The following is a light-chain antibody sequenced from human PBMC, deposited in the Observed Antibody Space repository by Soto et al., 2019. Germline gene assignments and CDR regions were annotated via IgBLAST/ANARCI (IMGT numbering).Light chain of an antibody. CDR2: GNN. V-gene: IGLV1-40*01. J-gene: IGLJ2*01. CDR1: SSNFGAGYD. Sequence: QSVLTQPPSVSGAPGQRVTISCTGSSSNFGAGYDVHWYQQLPGTAPKLLIYGNNHRPSGVPDRFSGSRSGTSASLAITGLQAEDEADYYCQSYDNSLRASVFGGGTKLTVL. CDR3: QSYDNSLRASV.